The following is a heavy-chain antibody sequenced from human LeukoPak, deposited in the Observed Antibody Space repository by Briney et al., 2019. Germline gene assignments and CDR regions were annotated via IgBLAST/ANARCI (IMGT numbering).Heavy chain of an antibody. D-gene: IGHD6-19*01. CDR1: GFTFSSYS. V-gene: IGHV3-21*01. J-gene: IGHJ4*02. CDR3: ARDPPTIAVAGTRDFSY. Sequence: GGSLRLSCAASGFTFSSYSMNWVRQAPGKGLEWVSSISSSSSYIYYADSVKGRFTISRDNARNSLYLQMNSLRAEDTAVYYCARDPPTIAVAGTRDFSYWGQGTLVTVSS. CDR2: ISSSSSYI.